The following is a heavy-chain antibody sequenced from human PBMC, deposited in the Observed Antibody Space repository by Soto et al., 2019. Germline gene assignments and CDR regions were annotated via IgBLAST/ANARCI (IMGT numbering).Heavy chain of an antibody. D-gene: IGHD2-21*02. Sequence: SETLSLTCAVYGGSFSGYYWSWIRQPPGKGLEWIGEINHSGSTNYNPSLKSRVTISVDTSKNQFSLKLSSVTAADTAVYYCASLRVVTRLAKIGMDVWGQGTTVTVSS. V-gene: IGHV4-34*01. CDR1: GGSFSGYY. CDR3: ASLRVVTRLAKIGMDV. CDR2: INHSGST. J-gene: IGHJ6*02.